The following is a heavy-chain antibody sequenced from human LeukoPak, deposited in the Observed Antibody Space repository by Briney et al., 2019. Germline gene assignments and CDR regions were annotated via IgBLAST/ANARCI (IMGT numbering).Heavy chain of an antibody. CDR3: ARIDLWFIDY. CDR1: GGSISSGGYY. Sequence: SETLSLTCTVSGGSISSGGYYWSWIRQPPGKGLEWIGYIYHSGSTYYNPSLKSRVTISVDRSKNQFSLKLSSVTAADTAVYYCARIDLWFIDYWGQGTLVTVSS. D-gene: IGHD3-10*01. CDR2: IYHSGST. V-gene: IGHV4-30-2*01. J-gene: IGHJ4*02.